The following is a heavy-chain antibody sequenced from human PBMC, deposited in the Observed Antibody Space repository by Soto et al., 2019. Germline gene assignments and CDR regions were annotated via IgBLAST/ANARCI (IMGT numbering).Heavy chain of an antibody. CDR3: AGLRSPYGDYSPFDS. J-gene: IGHJ4*02. CDR2: ISSSSSTI. V-gene: IGHV3-48*02. D-gene: IGHD4-17*01. CDR1: GFTFSSYS. Sequence: EVQLVESGGGLVQPGGSLRLSCAASGFTFSSYSMNWVRQAPGKGLEWVSYISSSSSTIYYADSVKGRFTISRDNAKNSLYLQMNSLRDEDTAVYSCAGLRSPYGDYSPFDSWGQGTLVTVSS.